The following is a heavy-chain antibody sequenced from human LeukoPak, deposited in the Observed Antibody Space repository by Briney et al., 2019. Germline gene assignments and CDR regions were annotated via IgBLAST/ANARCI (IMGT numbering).Heavy chain of an antibody. CDR3: ATSIAAAGPKSWYYYYGMDV. D-gene: IGHD6-13*01. V-gene: IGHV1-24*01. Sequence: ASVKVSCKVSGYTLTELSMHWVRQAPGKGLEWMGGFDPEDGETIYAQKFQGRVTMTEDTSTDTAYMELSSLRSEDTAVYYCATSIAAAGPKSWYYYYGMDVWGQGTTVTVSS. CDR2: FDPEDGET. CDR1: GYTLTELS. J-gene: IGHJ6*02.